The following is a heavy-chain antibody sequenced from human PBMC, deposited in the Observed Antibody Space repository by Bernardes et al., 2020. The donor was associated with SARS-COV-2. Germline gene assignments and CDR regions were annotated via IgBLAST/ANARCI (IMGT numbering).Heavy chain of an antibody. CDR3: AREEAIFGLDPLPYYFDY. D-gene: IGHD3-3*01. J-gene: IGHJ4*02. CDR1: GGSFSDYY. CDR2: IFHIGNT. V-gene: IGHV4-34*12. Sequence: SETLSLTCAVSGGSFSDYYWSWVRQPPGKGLEWIGEIFHIGNTKYNPSLEGRVTISLDKSKNQFSLKLKSLTAADTAVYYCAREEAIFGLDPLPYYFDYWGQGALVTVSS.